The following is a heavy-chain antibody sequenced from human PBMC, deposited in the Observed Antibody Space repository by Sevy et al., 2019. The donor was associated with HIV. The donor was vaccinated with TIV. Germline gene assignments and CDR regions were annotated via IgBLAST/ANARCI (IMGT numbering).Heavy chain of an antibody. Sequence: SETLSLTCTVSGASISRNYWTWIRQPPGKGLEWIGYIYLSGSSNYNPSLKSRVTISIDASKNQLSLKLNSVTAADTAIYYCAREVNHYASGFSDGMDVWGQGPSVTVSS. CDR1: GASISRNY. CDR3: AREVNHYASGFSDGMDV. D-gene: IGHD3-10*01. J-gene: IGHJ6*02. CDR2: IYLSGSS. V-gene: IGHV4-59*13.